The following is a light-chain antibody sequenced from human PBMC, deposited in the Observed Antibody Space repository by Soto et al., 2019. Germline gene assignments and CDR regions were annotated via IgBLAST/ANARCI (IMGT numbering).Light chain of an antibody. V-gene: IGLV2-14*01. Sequence: QSVLTQPASVSGSPGQSITISCTGTSSDVGGYNYVSWYQQHPGKALKLMIYDVSNRPSGVSNRFSGSKSGNTASLTISGLQAEDEADYYCSSYTGSSTLDVFGTGTKVTVL. J-gene: IGLJ1*01. CDR3: SSYTGSSTLDV. CDR2: DVS. CDR1: SSDVGGYNY.